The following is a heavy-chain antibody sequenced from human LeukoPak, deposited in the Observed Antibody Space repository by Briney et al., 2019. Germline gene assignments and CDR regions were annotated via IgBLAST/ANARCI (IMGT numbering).Heavy chain of an antibody. CDR1: GFSINTYT. V-gene: IGHV3-23*01. Sequence: PGQSLRLSCDASGFSINTYTMYWVRQAPGQGLEWVSGIRNSDGMTYYADSVRGQFTISTDNSKNTLYLQMNSLRAEDTALYYCAKGLERESRLDSWGQGTLVTVSS. CDR3: AKGLERESRLDS. J-gene: IGHJ4*02. CDR2: IRNSDGMT. D-gene: IGHD1-1*01.